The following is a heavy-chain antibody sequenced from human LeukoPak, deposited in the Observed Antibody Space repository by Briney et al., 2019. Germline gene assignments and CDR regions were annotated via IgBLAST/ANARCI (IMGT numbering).Heavy chain of an antibody. Sequence: PGGSLRLSCAASGFTFSSYAMSWVRQAPGKGLEWVSAISGSGGSTYYADSVKGRFTISRDNSKSTLYLQMNSLRAEDTAVYYCAKDDYSNYHYGMDVWGQGTTVTVSS. J-gene: IGHJ6*02. V-gene: IGHV3-23*01. CDR3: AKDDYSNYHYGMDV. CDR1: GFTFSSYA. CDR2: ISGSGGST. D-gene: IGHD4-11*01.